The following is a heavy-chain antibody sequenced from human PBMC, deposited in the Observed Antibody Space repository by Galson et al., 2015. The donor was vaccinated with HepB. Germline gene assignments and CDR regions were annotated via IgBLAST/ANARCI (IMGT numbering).Heavy chain of an antibody. D-gene: IGHD5-12*01. CDR1: GFTFSDYF. Sequence: SLRLSCAVSGFTFSDYFMSWIRQAPGKGPEWIPYITNSGRYTKYADSVKGRFTISRDNANNSLYLEMNSLRAEDTAVYYCARDVPVTLGGATITNNWFDSWGQGTLVTVSS. J-gene: IGHJ5*01. V-gene: IGHV3-11*05. CDR2: ITNSGRYT. CDR3: ARDVPVTLGGATITNNWFDS.